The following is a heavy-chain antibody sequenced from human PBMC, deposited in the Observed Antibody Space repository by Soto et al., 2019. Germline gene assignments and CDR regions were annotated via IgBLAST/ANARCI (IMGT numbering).Heavy chain of an antibody. V-gene: IGHV4-59*01. CDR1: GGSISSYY. Sequence: SETLSLTCTVSGGSISSYYWSWIRQPPGKGLEWIGYIYYSGSTNYNPSLKSRVTISVDTSKNQFSLKLSSVTAADTAVYYCARDKSGELERASRWFDPWGQGTLVTVSS. CDR2: IYYSGST. CDR3: ARDKSGELERASRWFDP. J-gene: IGHJ5*02. D-gene: IGHD1-1*01.